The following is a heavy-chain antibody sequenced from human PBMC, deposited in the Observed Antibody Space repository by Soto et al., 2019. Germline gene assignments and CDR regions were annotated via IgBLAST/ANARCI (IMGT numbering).Heavy chain of an antibody. CDR1: GFTFSSYV. J-gene: IGHJ1*01. CDR2: ITDSGGNT. Sequence: PGGSLRLSCAASGFTFSSYVMSWVRQAPGKGLEWVSAITDSGGNTYYADSVKGRFTISRDNSKNTVYLQMNSLRAEDTAVYYCASLKYSFRSHLGNWGQGTLVTVSS. V-gene: IGHV3-23*01. D-gene: IGHD4-4*01. CDR3: ASLKYSFRSHLGN.